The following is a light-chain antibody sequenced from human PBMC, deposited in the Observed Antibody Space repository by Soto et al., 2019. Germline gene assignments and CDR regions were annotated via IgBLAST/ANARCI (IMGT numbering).Light chain of an antibody. CDR3: LHHKSYL. J-gene: IGKJ5*01. CDR1: QDISNF. CDR2: AAS. Sequence: NIQMTQSPCAMSASVGNRVTITCRARQDISNFLAWCQQKPGKVPKHLISAASSLQTGVPSRFSGSGSGTEFTLTLSALQPGDFAPYYCLHHKSYLFSQGTRLEIK. V-gene: IGKV1D-17*01.